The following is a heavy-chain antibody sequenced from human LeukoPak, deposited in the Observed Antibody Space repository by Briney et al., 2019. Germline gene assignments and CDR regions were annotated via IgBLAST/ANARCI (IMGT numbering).Heavy chain of an antibody. V-gene: IGHV1-8*01. CDR3: ARVRGVGATRKNDAFDI. Sequence: ASVKVSCKASGYTFTSYDINWVRQATGQGLGWMGWMNPNSGNTGYAQKFQGRVTMTRNTSISTAYMELSSLRSEDTAVYYCARVRGVGATRKNDAFDIWGQGTMVTVSS. CDR2: MNPNSGNT. J-gene: IGHJ3*02. CDR1: GYTFTSYD. D-gene: IGHD1-26*01.